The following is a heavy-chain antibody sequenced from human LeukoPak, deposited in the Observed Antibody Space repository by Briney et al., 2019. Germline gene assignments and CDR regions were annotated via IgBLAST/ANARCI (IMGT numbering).Heavy chain of an antibody. CDR3: ARSMYRSSWNGPDY. D-gene: IGHD6-13*01. CDR2: IWYDGSNK. V-gene: IGHV3-33*01. Sequence: GGSLRLSCAASGFTLSNYGIHWVRQAPGKGLEWVAVIWYDGSNKYYADSVKGRFTISRDDSKNTLYLQMDSLRPEDTAIYYCARSMYRSSWNGPDYWGQGTLVTVSS. J-gene: IGHJ4*02. CDR1: GFTLSNYG.